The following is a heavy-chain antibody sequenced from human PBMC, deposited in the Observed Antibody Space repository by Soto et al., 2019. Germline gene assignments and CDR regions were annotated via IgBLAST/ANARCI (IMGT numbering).Heavy chain of an antibody. Sequence: ASVKVSCKASGYMFINHAIHWVRQAPGQRLEWLGWINAANGDTKYSLKFQGRVTISRDTSATTAYIDLSSLKSEDTAVYYCAKSSASSRGTWFDSWGQGTLVTVSS. J-gene: IGHJ5*01. V-gene: IGHV1-3*01. CDR2: INAANGDT. CDR3: AKSSASSRGTWFDS. D-gene: IGHD3-10*01. CDR1: GYMFINHA.